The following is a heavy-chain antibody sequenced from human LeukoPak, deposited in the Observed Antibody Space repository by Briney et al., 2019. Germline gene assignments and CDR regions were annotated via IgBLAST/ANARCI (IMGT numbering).Heavy chain of an antibody. Sequence: GASVKVSCKASGYTFTSYDINWVRQATGQGLEWXXXMNPNSGNTGYAQKFQGRVTMTRNTSISTAYMELSSLRSEDTAVYYCARGSGYSYGYDAFDIWGQGTMVTVSS. D-gene: IGHD5-18*01. CDR3: ARGSGYSYGYDAFDI. CDR1: GYTFTSYD. V-gene: IGHV1-8*01. J-gene: IGHJ3*02. CDR2: MNPNSGNT.